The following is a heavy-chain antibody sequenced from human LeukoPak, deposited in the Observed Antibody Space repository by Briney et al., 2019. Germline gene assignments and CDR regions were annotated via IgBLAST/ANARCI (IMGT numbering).Heavy chain of an antibody. V-gene: IGHV3-23*01. CDR3: AKDKTTVTSRTNVKYNWFDP. J-gene: IGHJ5*02. Sequence: GGSLRLSCAASGFTFSSYAMSWVRQAPGKGLEWVSAISGSGGSTYYADSVKGRFTISRDNSKNTLYLQMNSLRAEDTAVYYCAKDKTTVTSRTNVKYNWFDPWGQGTLVTVSS. CDR2: ISGSGGST. CDR1: GFTFSSYA. D-gene: IGHD4-17*01.